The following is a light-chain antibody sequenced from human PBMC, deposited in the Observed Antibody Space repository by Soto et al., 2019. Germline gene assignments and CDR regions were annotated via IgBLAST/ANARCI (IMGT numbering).Light chain of an antibody. CDR1: ESVTNY. CDR2: DAS. V-gene: IGKV3-11*01. J-gene: IGKJ5*01. CDR3: QQRSNWSIT. Sequence: EIVLTQSPATLSLSPGERGTLSCRTSESVTNYLAWYQQKPGQAPRLLIYDASNRATGIPARFSGSGSGTDFTLTISSREPADFAVYYCQQRSNWSITFGQGTRLEIK.